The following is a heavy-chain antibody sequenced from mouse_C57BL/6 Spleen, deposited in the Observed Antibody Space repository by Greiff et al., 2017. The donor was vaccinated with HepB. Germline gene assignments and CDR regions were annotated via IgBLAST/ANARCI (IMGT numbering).Heavy chain of an antibody. D-gene: IGHD1-1*01. CDR1: GYSFTDYN. J-gene: IGHJ4*01. Sequence: EVKLQQSGPELVKPGASVKISCKASGYSFTDYNMNWVKQSNGKSLEWIGVINPNYGTTSYNQKFKGKATLTVDQSSSTAYMQLNSLTSEDSAVYYCARNYYYGSRGYAMDYWGQGTSVTVSS. V-gene: IGHV1-39*01. CDR2: INPNYGTT. CDR3: ARNYYYGSRGYAMDY.